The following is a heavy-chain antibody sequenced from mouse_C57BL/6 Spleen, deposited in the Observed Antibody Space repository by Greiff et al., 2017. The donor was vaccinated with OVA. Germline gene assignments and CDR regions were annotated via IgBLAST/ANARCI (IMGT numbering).Heavy chain of an antibody. CDR3: AGGLPYFDY. D-gene: IGHD3-3*01. Sequence: QVQLQQPGAELVRPGTSVKLSCKASGYTFTSYWMHWVKQRPGQGLEWIGVIDPSDSYTNYNQKFKGKATLTVDTSSSTAYMQLSSLTSEDSAVYYCAGGLPYFDYWGKGTTLTVSS. CDR2: IDPSDSYT. V-gene: IGHV1-59*01. J-gene: IGHJ2*01. CDR1: GYTFTSYW.